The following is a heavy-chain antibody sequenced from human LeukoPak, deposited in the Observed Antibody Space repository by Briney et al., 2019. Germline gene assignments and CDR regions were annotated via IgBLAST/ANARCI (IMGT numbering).Heavy chain of an antibody. J-gene: IGHJ4*02. CDR3: ARGGRFLWFGGDF. CDR2: ISSSGSVI. CDR1: GFTFSSYE. Sequence: GGSLRLSCAASGFTFSSYEMSWVRQAPGKGLEWVSYISSSGSVIYYADSVKGRFTISRDNAKNSLCLQMNSLRAEDTAVYYCARGGRFLWFGGDFWGPGTLVTVSS. D-gene: IGHD3-10*01. V-gene: IGHV3-48*03.